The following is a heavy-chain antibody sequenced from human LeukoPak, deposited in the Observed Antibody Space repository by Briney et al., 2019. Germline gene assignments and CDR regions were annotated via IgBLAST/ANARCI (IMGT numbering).Heavy chain of an antibody. CDR2: IYTSGST. Sequence: PSETLSLTCTVSGGSFSSGRDYWNWIRQPAGKGLEWIGRIYTSGSTHYNPSLKSRVTMSLDTSRNQVSLKLSSVTAADTAIYYCVKSYYDSTGYSGWFDPWGQGTLVTVSS. D-gene: IGHD3-22*01. V-gene: IGHV4-61*02. J-gene: IGHJ5*02. CDR3: VKSYYDSTGYSGWFDP. CDR1: GGSFSSGRDY.